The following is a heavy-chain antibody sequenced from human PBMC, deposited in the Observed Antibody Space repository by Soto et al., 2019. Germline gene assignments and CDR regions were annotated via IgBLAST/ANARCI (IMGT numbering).Heavy chain of an antibody. D-gene: IGHD2-15*01. CDR2: ISYDGSNK. V-gene: IGHV3-30*18. CDR1: GFTFSSYG. J-gene: IGHJ4*02. CDR3: AKGSTYLLYYFDY. Sequence: VQLVESGGGVVQPGRSLRLSCAASGFTFSSYGMHWVRQAPGKGLEWVAVISYDGSNKYYADSVKGRFTISRDNSKNTLYLQMNSLRAEDTAVYYCAKGSTYLLYYFDYWGQGTLVTVSS.